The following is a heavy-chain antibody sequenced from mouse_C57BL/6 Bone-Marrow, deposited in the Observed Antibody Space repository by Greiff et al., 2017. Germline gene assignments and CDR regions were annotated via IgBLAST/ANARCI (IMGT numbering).Heavy chain of an antibody. D-gene: IGHD2-1*01. CDR2: IWSGGST. J-gene: IGHJ2*01. V-gene: IGHV2-2*01. CDR3: ARNLLWYLFDY. Sequence: QVQLQQSGPGLVQPSQSLSITCTVSGFSLTSYGVHWVRQSPGKGLEWLGVIWSGGSTDYNAAFISRLSISKDNSKSQVFFKMNSLKADDTAIYYCARNLLWYLFDYWGQGTTLTVSA. CDR1: GFSLTSYG.